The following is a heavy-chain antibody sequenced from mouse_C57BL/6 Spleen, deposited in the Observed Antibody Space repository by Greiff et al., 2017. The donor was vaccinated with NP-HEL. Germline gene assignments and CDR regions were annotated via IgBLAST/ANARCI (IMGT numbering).Heavy chain of an antibody. CDR3: TTPGYGSYDY. CDR1: GFNIKDDY. CDR2: IDPENGDT. D-gene: IGHD1-1*01. J-gene: IGHJ2*01. Sequence: EVQLQQSGAELVRPGASVKLSCTASGFNIKDDYMHWVKQRPEQGLEWIGWIDPENGDTEYASKFQGKATITADTSSNTAYLQLSSLTSEDTAVYYCTTPGYGSYDYWGQGTTLTVSS. V-gene: IGHV14-4*01.